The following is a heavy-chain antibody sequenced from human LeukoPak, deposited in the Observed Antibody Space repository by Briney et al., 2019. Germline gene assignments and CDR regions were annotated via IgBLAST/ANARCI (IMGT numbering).Heavy chain of an antibody. V-gene: IGHV1-8*01. CDR1: GYAFTSYD. Sequence: ASVEVSCKASGYAFTSYDINWVRQATGQGLEWMGWMNPNSGNTGYAQKFQGRVTMTRNTSISTAYMELSSLRSEDTAVYYCARGGNYYDSTSLGHWGQGTLVTVSS. CDR2: MNPNSGNT. D-gene: IGHD3-22*01. CDR3: ARGGNYYDSTSLGH. J-gene: IGHJ4*02.